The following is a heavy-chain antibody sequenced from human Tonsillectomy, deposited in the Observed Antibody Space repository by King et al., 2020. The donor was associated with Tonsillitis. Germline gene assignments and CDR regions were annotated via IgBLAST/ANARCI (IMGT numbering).Heavy chain of an antibody. V-gene: IGHV3-23*04. D-gene: IGHD4-17*01. CDR3: AKPLGYGDYHNYFDN. J-gene: IGHJ4*02. CDR2: ISDSGGRT. CDR1: GFTFSSYA. Sequence: DVQLVESGLVQPGGSLRLSCAASGFTFSSYAMNWVRQAPGKGLEWVSAISDSGGRTYYADSVKGRFTISRDNSKNTQYVQMNSLRAEDTAVYYCAKPLGYGDYHNYFDNWGQGTLVTVSS.